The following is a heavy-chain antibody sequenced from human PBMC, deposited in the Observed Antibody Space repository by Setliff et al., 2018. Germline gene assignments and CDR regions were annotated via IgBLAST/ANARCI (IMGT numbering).Heavy chain of an antibody. Sequence: SETLSLTCTVSGGSITSYYWSWIRQPPGRGLEWIGFMDYSAITNYNPSLKSRVTISVDTSKNQFSLKLSSVTAADTAMYYCARGINSVSWTPKYWGRGTLVTVSS. J-gene: IGHJ4*02. CDR2: MDYSAIT. V-gene: IGHV4-59*01. D-gene: IGHD6-13*01. CDR3: ARGINSVSWTPKY. CDR1: GGSITSYY.